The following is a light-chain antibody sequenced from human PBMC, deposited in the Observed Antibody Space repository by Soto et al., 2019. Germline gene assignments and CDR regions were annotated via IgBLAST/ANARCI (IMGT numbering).Light chain of an antibody. CDR2: DAS. V-gene: IGKV1-5*01. CDR1: QSISSW. CDR3: QQYNSYSWA. Sequence: IQLNLNRSEQPGAVRGRDTVTCRASQSISSWLAWYQQKPGKAPKLRMYDASSLESGVPSRFSGSGSGTEFTLTISSLQPDDFATYYCQQYNSYSWACGQGTKVDIK. J-gene: IGKJ1*01.